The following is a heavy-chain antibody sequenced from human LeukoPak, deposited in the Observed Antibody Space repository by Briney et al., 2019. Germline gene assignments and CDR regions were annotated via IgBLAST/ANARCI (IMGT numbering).Heavy chain of an antibody. CDR1: GYSFTSCW. V-gene: IGHV5-10-1*01. CDR2: IDPSDSYT. D-gene: IGHD2-2*01. Sequence: GESLKISCEGSGYSFTSCWISWVRQMPGKGLEWMGRIDPSDSYTNYSPSFRGHVTISADKSISTAYLQWGSLKASDTAMYYCARHTQPGYFDYWGQGSLVTVSS. CDR3: ARHTQPGYFDY. J-gene: IGHJ4*02.